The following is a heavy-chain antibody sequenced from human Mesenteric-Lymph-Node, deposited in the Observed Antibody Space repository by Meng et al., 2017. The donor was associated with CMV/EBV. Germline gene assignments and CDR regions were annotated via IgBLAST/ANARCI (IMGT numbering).Heavy chain of an antibody. D-gene: IGHD7-27*01. Sequence: CATSGCTFSNAWMSWVRQAPGKGLEWVGRIKSKTAGGTTDYAAPVKGRFTISRDDSKNTLYLQMNSLKTEDTAVYYCTTAPTGDFDYWGQGTLVTVSS. CDR1: GCTFSNAW. V-gene: IGHV3-15*01. CDR3: TTAPTGDFDY. J-gene: IGHJ4*02. CDR2: IKSKTAGGTT.